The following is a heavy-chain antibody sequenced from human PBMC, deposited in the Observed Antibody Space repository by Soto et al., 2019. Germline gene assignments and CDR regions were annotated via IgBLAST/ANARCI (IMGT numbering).Heavy chain of an antibody. CDR3: ARPLRDRNCYYVLAV. CDR2: TIPMFGTP. D-gene: IGHD3-22*01. V-gene: IGHV1-69*01. Sequence: QVQLVQSGAEMQQPVASVRVSCKSSGGTFSKYAFSWVRQAPGQGLEWLGGTIPMFGTPNYAQKFQGRVAIAADESTATVYMELSSLRSEDTAVYFCARPLRDRNCYYVLAVWGQGTTVTVSS. CDR1: GGTFSKYA. J-gene: IGHJ6*02.